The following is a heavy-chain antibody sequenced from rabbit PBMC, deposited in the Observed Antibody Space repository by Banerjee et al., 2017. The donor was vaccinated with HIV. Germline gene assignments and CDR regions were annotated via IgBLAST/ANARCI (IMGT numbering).Heavy chain of an antibody. V-gene: IGHV1S40*01. J-gene: IGHJ4*01. D-gene: IGHD7-1*01. CDR1: GFSFSSSYY. Sequence: QSLEESGGGLVQPEGSLTLTCTASGFSFSSSYYMCWVRQAPGKGLEWIACIYAGSSGSTYYASWAKGRFTISKTSSTTVTLQMTSLTGADTATYFCARAGVGYSGGAAFDLWGQGTLVTVS. CDR2: IYAGSSGST. CDR3: ARAGVGYSGGAAFDL.